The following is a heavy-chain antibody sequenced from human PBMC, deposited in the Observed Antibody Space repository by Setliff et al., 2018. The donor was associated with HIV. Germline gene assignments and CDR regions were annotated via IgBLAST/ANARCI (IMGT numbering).Heavy chain of an antibody. J-gene: IGHJ4*02. CDR1: GGSINSGSYY. Sequence: SETLSLTCTVSGGSINSGSYYWSWIRQPAGKGLEWIGRIYTSGSTNYNPSLKSRVTISVDTSKNQFSLKLSSVTAADTAVYYCARLRQLVLLRVDYWGKGTLVTVSS. CDR3: ARLRQLVLLRVDY. V-gene: IGHV4-61*02. D-gene: IGHD6-6*01. CDR2: IYTSGST.